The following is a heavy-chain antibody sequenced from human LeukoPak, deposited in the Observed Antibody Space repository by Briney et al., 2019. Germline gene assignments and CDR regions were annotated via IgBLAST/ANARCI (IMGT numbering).Heavy chain of an antibody. Sequence: ASVKVSCKASVYTFTSYDINWVRQATEQGLEWLGWMSPNSGNTGYAQKFQGRVTMTRNTSITTAYMELSSLRSEDTAVYYCVRAPPNWGFNYWGQGTLVTVSS. CDR1: VYTFTSYD. CDR2: MSPNSGNT. V-gene: IGHV1-8*01. J-gene: IGHJ4*02. CDR3: VRAPPNWGFNY. D-gene: IGHD7-27*01.